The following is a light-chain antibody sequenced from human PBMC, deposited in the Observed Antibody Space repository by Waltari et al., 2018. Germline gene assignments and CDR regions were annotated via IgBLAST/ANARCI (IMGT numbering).Light chain of an antibody. CDR3: QQDNSTPLT. Sequence: DIQLTQSPSSLSGPVGDRVTVSCRASQAIKKEISWYQQKPGKAPALLIYAASSLQTGVSSRFSGSGSGTDFTLTISSLQPEDVATYYCQQDNSTPLTFGGGTKVEIK. V-gene: IGKV1-27*01. CDR2: AAS. CDR1: QAIKKE. J-gene: IGKJ4*01.